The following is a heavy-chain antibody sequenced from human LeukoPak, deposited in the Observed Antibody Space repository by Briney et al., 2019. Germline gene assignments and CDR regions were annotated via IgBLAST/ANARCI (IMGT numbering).Heavy chain of an antibody. CDR2: IKQDGSEK. V-gene: IGHV3-7*01. J-gene: IGHJ6*03. CDR3: ARGDYYDSSGYYRPYYYYYYMDV. CDR1: GFTFSSYW. D-gene: IGHD3-22*01. Sequence: PGGSLRLSCAASGFTFSSYWMSWVRQAPGKGLEWVANIKQDGSEKYYVDSVKGRFTISRDNAKNSLYLQMNSLRAEDTAVYYCARGDYYDSSGYYRPYYYYYYMDVWGKGTTVTVSS.